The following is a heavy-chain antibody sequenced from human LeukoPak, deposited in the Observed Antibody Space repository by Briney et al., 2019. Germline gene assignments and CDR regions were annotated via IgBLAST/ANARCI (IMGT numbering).Heavy chain of an antibody. CDR3: GRAFPPLRTSSAGDL. J-gene: IGHJ1*01. D-gene: IGHD3-16*01. Sequence: GGSLRLSCSASGFSFSDYDMNWVRQAPGKGLEWVSAISGRSSHVYYGESVKGRFTISRDNAKNSLYLQLNSLGVEDTAVYYCGRAFPPLRTSSAGDLWGQGTLVTVSS. CDR1: GFSFSDYD. CDR2: ISGRSSHV. V-gene: IGHV3-21*01.